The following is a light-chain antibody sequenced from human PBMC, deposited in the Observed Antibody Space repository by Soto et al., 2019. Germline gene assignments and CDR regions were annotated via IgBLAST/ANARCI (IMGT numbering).Light chain of an antibody. CDR3: QHYGSSPYT. J-gene: IGKJ2*01. CDR1: QSVSSSY. CDR2: GAS. V-gene: IGKV3-20*01. Sequence: EIVLTQSPGTLSLSPGERATLSCRASQSVSSSYLAWYQQKPGQAPRLLIYGASSRATGIPDRFSGSGSGKDFTLTISRLEPEDFAVYYFQHYGSSPYTFGQGAKLEIK.